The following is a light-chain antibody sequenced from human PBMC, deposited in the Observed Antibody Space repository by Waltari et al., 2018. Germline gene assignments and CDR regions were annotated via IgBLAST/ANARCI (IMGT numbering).Light chain of an antibody. CDR3: QQSYSTPRT. CDR2: AAS. J-gene: IGKJ1*01. V-gene: IGKV1-39*01. CDR1: QTISGY. Sequence: DIQMTQSPSSLSASGGDRVTITCRASQTISGYLNWYQQKPGKAPKLLMYAASSLQSGVPSRFSGSGSGTDFTLTISSLQPEDFATYYCQQSYSTPRTFGQGTKVEIK.